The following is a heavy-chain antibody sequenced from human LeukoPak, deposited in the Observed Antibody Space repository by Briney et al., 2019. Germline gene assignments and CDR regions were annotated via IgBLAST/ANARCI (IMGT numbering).Heavy chain of an antibody. Sequence: ASVKVSCKASGYTFTSYGISWVRQAPGQGLEWMGIINPSGGSTSYAQKFQGRVTMTRDTSTSTVYMELSSLRSEDTAVYYCARPHYDYVWGSYRHFDYWGQGTLVTVSS. CDR3: ARPHYDYVWGSYRHFDY. CDR1: GYTFTSYG. J-gene: IGHJ4*02. CDR2: INPSGGST. D-gene: IGHD3-16*02. V-gene: IGHV1-46*01.